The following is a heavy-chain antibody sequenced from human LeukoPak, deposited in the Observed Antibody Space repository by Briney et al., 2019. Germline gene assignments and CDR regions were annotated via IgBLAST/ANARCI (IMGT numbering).Heavy chain of an antibody. V-gene: IGHV1-69*05. CDR2: FNSMFRTA. CDR3: ARERHVHDSNGDFDAFDI. Sequence: ASVKVSCKASGGTFSNFPINWVRQAPGQGLEWMGGFNSMFRTADYARKFQGRVTVTTDESTTTAYMELSSLTSEDTAFYYCARERHVHDSNGDFDAFDIWGQGTMVTVSP. D-gene: IGHD3-22*01. CDR1: GGTFSNFP. J-gene: IGHJ3*02.